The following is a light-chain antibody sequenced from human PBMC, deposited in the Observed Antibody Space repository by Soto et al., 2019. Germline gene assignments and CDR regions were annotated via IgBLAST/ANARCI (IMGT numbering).Light chain of an antibody. Sequence: QSVLTQPASVSGSPGQSITISCTGTSSDVGGYNYASWYQQHPGKAPKLIISGVSNRPSGVSNRFSGSKSGNTASLTISGLQTEDEADYYCISYTTSVTYVFGTGTKVTVL. J-gene: IGLJ1*01. V-gene: IGLV2-14*01. CDR3: ISYTTSVTYV. CDR1: SSDVGGYNY. CDR2: GVS.